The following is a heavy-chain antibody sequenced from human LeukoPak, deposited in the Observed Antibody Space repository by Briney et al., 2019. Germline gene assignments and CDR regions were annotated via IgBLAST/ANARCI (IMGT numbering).Heavy chain of an antibody. CDR3: ARHDSFIPY. D-gene: IGHD5-18*01. V-gene: IGHV3-23*01. Sequence: GGSLRLSCAATGFNFNYYAMSGVRQAPGKGLEWVSGISDKEGRTYYTDSVKGRFTISRDRTKNTVYLQMRNLRADDTAVYFCARHDSFIPYWGQGTLVTVSS. J-gene: IGHJ4*02. CDR2: ISDKEGRT. CDR1: GFNFNYYA.